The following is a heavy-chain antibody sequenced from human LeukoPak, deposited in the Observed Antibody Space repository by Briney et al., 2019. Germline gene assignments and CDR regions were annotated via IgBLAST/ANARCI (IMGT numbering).Heavy chain of an antibody. CDR2: ISSSGGST. CDR3: ARDVRCSSTSCYRLHYYGMDV. J-gene: IGHJ6*02. V-gene: IGHV3-23*01. CDR1: GFTFSSYW. Sequence: PGGSLRLSCAASGFTFSSYWMSWVRQAPGKGLEWVSSISSSGGSTYYADSVKGRLIISRDKSKNTLYLQMNSLRAEDTAVYYCARDVRCSSTSCYRLHYYGMDVWGQGTTVTVSS. D-gene: IGHD2-2*01.